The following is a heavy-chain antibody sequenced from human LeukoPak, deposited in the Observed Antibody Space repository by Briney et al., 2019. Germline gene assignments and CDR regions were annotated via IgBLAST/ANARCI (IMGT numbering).Heavy chain of an antibody. CDR1: GFTVSSNY. Sequence: PGGSLRLSCAASGFTVSSNYMSWVRQAPGKGLEWVSVIYSGGSTYYADSVKGRFTISRDNSKNTLYLQMNSLRAEDTAVYYCAKEMGARFDPFDYWGQGTLVTVSS. J-gene: IGHJ4*02. CDR3: AKEMGARFDPFDY. V-gene: IGHV3-66*01. D-gene: IGHD1-26*01. CDR2: IYSGGST.